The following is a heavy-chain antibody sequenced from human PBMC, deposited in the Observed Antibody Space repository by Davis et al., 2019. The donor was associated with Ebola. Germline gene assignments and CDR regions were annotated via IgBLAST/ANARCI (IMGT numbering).Heavy chain of an antibody. V-gene: IGHV3-48*03. D-gene: IGHD3-3*01. J-gene: IGHJ5*02. CDR1: GFTFSSYE. Sequence: GESLKISCAASGFTFSSYEMNWVRQAPGKGLEWVSYISSSGSTIYYADSVKGRFTISRDNAKNSLYLQMNSLRAEDTAVYYCARDAIFGVVRGWFDPWGQGTLVTVSS. CDR3: ARDAIFGVVRGWFDP. CDR2: ISSSGSTI.